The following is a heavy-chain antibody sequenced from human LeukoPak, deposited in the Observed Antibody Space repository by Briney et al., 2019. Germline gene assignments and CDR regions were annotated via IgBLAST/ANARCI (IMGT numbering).Heavy chain of an antibody. CDR3: AREAFTFGGDTPFDY. Sequence: GGSLRLSCAASGFTFSSYSMNWVRQAPGKGLEWVSYISSRSSTIYYADSVKGRFTISRDNAKNSLYLQMNSLRDEDTAVYYCAREAFTFGGDTPFDYWGQGTLVTVSS. J-gene: IGHJ4*02. D-gene: IGHD3-16*01. CDR2: ISSRSSTI. CDR1: GFTFSSYS. V-gene: IGHV3-48*02.